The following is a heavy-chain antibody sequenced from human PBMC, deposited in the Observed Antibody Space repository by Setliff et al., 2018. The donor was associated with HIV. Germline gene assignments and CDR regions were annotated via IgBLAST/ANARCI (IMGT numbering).Heavy chain of an antibody. CDR1: GGTFSSYT. CDR3: ARAEMATIVAFDI. J-gene: IGHJ3*02. D-gene: IGHD5-12*01. Sequence: SVKVSCKASGGTFSSYTISWVRQAPGQGLEWMGRIIPILGIANYAQKFQGRVTITADKSTSTAYMELSSLRSEDTAVYYCARAEMATIVAFDIWGQGTMVTVSS. CDR2: IIPILGIA. V-gene: IGHV1-69*02.